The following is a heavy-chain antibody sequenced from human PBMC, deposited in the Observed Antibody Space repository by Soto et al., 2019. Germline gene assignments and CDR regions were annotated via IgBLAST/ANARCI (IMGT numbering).Heavy chain of an antibody. CDR3: ARDMRQLHYFDY. J-gene: IGHJ4*02. Sequence: ASVKVSCKASGYTFTSYAMHWVRQAPGQRLEWMGWINAGNGNTKYSQKFQGRVTITRDTSASTAYMELSSLRSEDTAVYYCARDMRQLHYFDYWGQGTLVTVS. V-gene: IGHV1-3*01. D-gene: IGHD2-2*01. CDR2: INAGNGNT. CDR1: GYTFTSYA.